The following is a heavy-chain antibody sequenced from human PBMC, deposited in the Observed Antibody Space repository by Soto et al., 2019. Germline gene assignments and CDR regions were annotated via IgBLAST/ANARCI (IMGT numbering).Heavy chain of an antibody. J-gene: IGHJ4*02. CDR2: ISGSGASI. CDR1: EFTFSSYV. Sequence: EVQLLESGGNLVQPGGSLRLSCAASEFTFSSYVMSWVRQAPGKGLEWVSTISGSGASIYDADSVKGRFTISRDNSKNTVYLQMNSLRAEDTAVYYCAKDGLGSCTGGTCYGSDYWGQGTLVTVSS. D-gene: IGHD2-15*01. CDR3: AKDGLGSCTGGTCYGSDY. V-gene: IGHV3-23*01.